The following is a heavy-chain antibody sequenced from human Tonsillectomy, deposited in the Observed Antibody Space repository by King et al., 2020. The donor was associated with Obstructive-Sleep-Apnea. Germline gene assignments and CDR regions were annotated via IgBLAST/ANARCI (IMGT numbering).Heavy chain of an antibody. CDR3: NTDHIRFGGSTSASDY. CDR2: IKTKTDGGTV. J-gene: IGHJ4*02. CDR1: GFTFRNAW. Sequence: DVQLVESGGDLVKPGGSLRLSCAASGFTFRNAWMNWVRQAPGKGLEWVGRIKTKTDGGTVDYAAPVKGRFIISRDDSNNTLWLQMSSLKTEDTAFYYCNTDHIRFGGSTSASDYWGQGTLVTVSS. D-gene: IGHD2/OR15-2a*01. V-gene: IGHV3-15*01.